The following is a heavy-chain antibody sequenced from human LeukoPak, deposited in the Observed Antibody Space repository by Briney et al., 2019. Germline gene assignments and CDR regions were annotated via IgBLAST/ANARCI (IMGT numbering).Heavy chain of an antibody. D-gene: IGHD5-18*01. CDR1: GYTFTTHW. J-gene: IGHJ6*03. Sequence: GESLKISCKASGYTFTTHWIGWVRQMPGIGLEWMGIIYPGDSHTRYSPSFQGLVTMSGDKSISTAYLQWRSLKASDTAMYFCVRHGQVQLGGPYYYMDVWGNGTTVTVSS. CDR2: IYPGDSHT. V-gene: IGHV5-51*01. CDR3: VRHGQVQLGGPYYYMDV.